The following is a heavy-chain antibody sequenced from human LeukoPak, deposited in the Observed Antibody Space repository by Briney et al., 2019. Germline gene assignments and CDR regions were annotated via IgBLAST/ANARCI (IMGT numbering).Heavy chain of an antibody. D-gene: IGHD3-16*01. V-gene: IGHV3-9*01. CDR2: ISWNSGSI. CDR1: GFTFDDYA. CDR3: AKDWGSYPYDAFDI. Sequence: GGSLRLSCAASGFTFDDYAMHWVRQAPGKGLEWVSGISWNSGSIGYADSVKGRFTVSRDNAKNSLYLQMNSLGAEDTALYYCAKDWGSYPYDAFDIWGQGTMVTVSS. J-gene: IGHJ3*02.